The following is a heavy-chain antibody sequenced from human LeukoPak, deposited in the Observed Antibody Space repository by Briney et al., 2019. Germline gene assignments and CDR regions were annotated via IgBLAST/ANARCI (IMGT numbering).Heavy chain of an antibody. V-gene: IGHV2-5*02. J-gene: IGHJ4*02. D-gene: IGHD2/OR15-2a*01. CDR1: GFSLSTSGVG. CDR3: AHTPFFDQGRYFDY. Sequence: SGPTLVKPTQTLTLTCTFSGFSLSTSGVGVGWIRQPPGKALEWLALIYWDDDKRYSPSLKSRLTITKDTSKNHVVLTMTNMDPVDTATYYCAHTPFFDQGRYFDYWGQETLVPVSS. CDR2: IYWDDDK.